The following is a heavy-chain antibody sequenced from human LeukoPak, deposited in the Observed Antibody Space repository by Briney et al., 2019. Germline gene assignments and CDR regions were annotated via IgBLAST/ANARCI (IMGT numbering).Heavy chain of an antibody. CDR1: GFTFSSYS. V-gene: IGHV3-21*01. J-gene: IGHJ4*02. Sequence: GGSLRLSCAASGFTFSSYSMNWVRQAPGKGLEWVSSISSSSSYIYYADSVKGRFTISRDNARNSLYLQMNSLRAEDTAVYYCARGPGSYRPLDYWGQGTLVTVSS. CDR3: ARGPGSYRPLDY. CDR2: ISSSSSYI. D-gene: IGHD3-16*02.